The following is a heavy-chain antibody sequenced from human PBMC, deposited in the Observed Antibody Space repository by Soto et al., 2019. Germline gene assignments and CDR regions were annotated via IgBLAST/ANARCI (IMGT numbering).Heavy chain of an antibody. J-gene: IGHJ6*02. V-gene: IGHV4-59*01. CDR1: GGSISSYY. Sequence: SETLSLTCTVSGGSISSYYWSWIRQPPGKGLEWIGYIYYSGSTNYNPSLKSRVTISVDTSKNQFSLKLSSVTAADTAVYYCARGAYYYGSGSYYYYGMDVWGQGTTVTVSS. D-gene: IGHD3-10*01. CDR2: IYYSGST. CDR3: ARGAYYYGSGSYYYYGMDV.